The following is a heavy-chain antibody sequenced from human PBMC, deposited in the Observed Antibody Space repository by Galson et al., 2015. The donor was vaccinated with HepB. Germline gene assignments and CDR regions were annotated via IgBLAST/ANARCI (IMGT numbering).Heavy chain of an antibody. D-gene: IGHD3-3*01. CDR3: AKSFYYDFWSGYLGEAPKHNDAFDI. J-gene: IGHJ3*02. CDR2: ISGSGGST. Sequence: SLRLSCAASGFTFSSYAMSWVRQAPGKGLEWVSAISGSGGSTYYADSVKGRFTISRDNSKNTLYLQMNSLRAEDTAVYYCAKSFYYDFWSGYLGEAPKHNDAFDIWGQGTMVTVSS. CDR1: GFTFSSYA. V-gene: IGHV3-23*01.